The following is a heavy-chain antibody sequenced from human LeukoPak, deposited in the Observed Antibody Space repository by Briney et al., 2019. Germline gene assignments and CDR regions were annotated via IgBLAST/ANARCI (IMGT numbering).Heavy chain of an antibody. CDR3: AKGISSSDY. CDR1: GFTFSSSA. V-gene: IGHV3-23*01. CDR2: ISGGSGTS. Sequence: PGGSLRLSCAASGFTFSSSAMTWVRQAPGKGLEWVSAISGGSGTSYYADSVKGRFTISRDNSKNTLYLQMNSLRAEDTAVYYCAKGISSSDYWGQGTLDTVSS. D-gene: IGHD2/OR15-2a*01. J-gene: IGHJ4*02.